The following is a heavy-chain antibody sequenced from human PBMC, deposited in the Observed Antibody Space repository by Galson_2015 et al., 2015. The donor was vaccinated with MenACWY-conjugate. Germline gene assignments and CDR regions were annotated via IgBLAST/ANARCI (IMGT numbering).Heavy chain of an antibody. D-gene: IGHD3-22*01. V-gene: IGHV1-58*01. CDR2: IVVGSGNT. Sequence: SAVQWVRQARGQRLEWIGWIVVGSGNTNYAQKFRERVTITRDMSTSTAYMELSSLRSEDTAVYYCAADRGYYYDSSGYYAFDYWGQGTLVTVSS. CDR3: AADRGYYYDSSGYYAFDY. J-gene: IGHJ4*02. CDR1: SA.